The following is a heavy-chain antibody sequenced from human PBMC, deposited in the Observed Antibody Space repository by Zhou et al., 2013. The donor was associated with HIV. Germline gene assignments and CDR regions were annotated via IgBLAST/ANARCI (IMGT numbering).Heavy chain of an antibody. Sequence: QVQLVQSGAEVKKPGASVKVSCKASGYTFTSYDINWVRQATGQGLEWMGWMNPNSGNTGYAQKFQGRVTITRNTSISTAYMELSSLRSEDTAVYYCARGSSYYDFWSGQNWFDPWGQGTLVTVSS. CDR2: MNPNSGNT. J-gene: IGHJ5*02. V-gene: IGHV1-8*03. D-gene: IGHD3-3*01. CDR3: ARGSSYYDFWSGQNWFDP. CDR1: GYTFTSYD.